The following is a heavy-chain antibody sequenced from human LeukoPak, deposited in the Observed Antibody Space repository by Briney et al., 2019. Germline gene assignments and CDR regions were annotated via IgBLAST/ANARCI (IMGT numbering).Heavy chain of an antibody. Sequence: SETLSLTCTVSGGSISSGSYYWSWIRQPAGKGLEWIGRIYTSGSTNYNPSLKSRITISVDTSKNQFSLKLSSVTAADTAVYYCARGGLTYFDYWGQGTLVTVSS. CDR2: IYTSGST. CDR1: GGSISSGSYY. V-gene: IGHV4-61*02. CDR3: ARGGLTYFDY. J-gene: IGHJ4*02. D-gene: IGHD3-16*01.